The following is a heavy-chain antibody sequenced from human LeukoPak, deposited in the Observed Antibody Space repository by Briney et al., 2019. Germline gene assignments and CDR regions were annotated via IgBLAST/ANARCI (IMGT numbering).Heavy chain of an antibody. CDR3: AREMSSGWYG. V-gene: IGHV7-4-1*02. Sequence: ASVKVSCKASGYIFTSYVMNWVRQAPRQGLEWMGWINTNTGNPTYAQGFTGRFVFSLDTSVSTAYLQISSLKADDTAVYYCAREMSSGWYGWGQGTLVTVSS. CDR2: INTNTGNP. CDR1: GYIFTSYV. J-gene: IGHJ4*02. D-gene: IGHD6-19*01.